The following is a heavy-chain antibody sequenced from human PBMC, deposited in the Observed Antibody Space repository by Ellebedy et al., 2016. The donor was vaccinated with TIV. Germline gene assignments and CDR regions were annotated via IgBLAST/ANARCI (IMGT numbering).Heavy chain of an antibody. CDR2: IYPDGRS. CDR1: GFTVSSNF. CDR3: ARSPAPNRGDY. Sequence: GGSLRLSCAASGFTVSSNFMNWVRQAPGKGLEWVSIIYPDGRSFYAESVKGRFIISTDYSKNTLYLQMNSLRDEDTAVYYCARSPAPNRGDYWGLGTLVTVSS. D-gene: IGHD2/OR15-2a*01. V-gene: IGHV3-53*01. J-gene: IGHJ4*02.